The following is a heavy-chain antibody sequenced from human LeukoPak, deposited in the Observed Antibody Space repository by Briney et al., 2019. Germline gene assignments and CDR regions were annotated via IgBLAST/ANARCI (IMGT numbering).Heavy chain of an antibody. CDR3: ASTRRDGYNYWAY. V-gene: IGHV3-23*01. CDR2: ITVSGATT. D-gene: IGHD5-24*01. Sequence: GGSLRLSCAASGFTFSSNVVGWVRQTPGKGLEWVSSITVSGATTYYTDSVRGRFTISRDNSKDTLYLQMNSLRAEDTAVYYCASTRRDGYNYWAYWGQGTLVTVSS. CDR1: GFTFSSNV. J-gene: IGHJ4*02.